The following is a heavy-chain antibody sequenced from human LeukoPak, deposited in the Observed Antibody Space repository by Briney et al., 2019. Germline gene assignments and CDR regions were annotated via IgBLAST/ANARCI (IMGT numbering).Heavy chain of an antibody. D-gene: IGHD3-10*01. Sequence: ASVKVSCKTSGGTFSSYAISWVRQAPGQGLEWMGGIIPIFGTANYAQKFQGRVTMTRNTSISTAYMELSSLRSEDTAVYYCARGADYGSGGNWFDPWGQGTLVTVSS. J-gene: IGHJ5*02. V-gene: IGHV1-69*05. CDR1: GGTFSSYA. CDR3: ARGADYGSGGNWFDP. CDR2: IIPIFGTA.